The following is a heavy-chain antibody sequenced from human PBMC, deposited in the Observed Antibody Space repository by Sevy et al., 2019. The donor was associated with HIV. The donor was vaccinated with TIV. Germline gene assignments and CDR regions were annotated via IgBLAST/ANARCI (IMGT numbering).Heavy chain of an antibody. V-gene: IGHV3-30*03. J-gene: IGHJ5*02. CDR2: ISSDGSDK. Sequence: GGSLRLSCAASGFTFGSYGMSWVRQAPGKGLDYVAVISSDGSDKYYADSVKGRFTISRDNSKNTLFLQMNSLRADDTAVYYCSRDRAWGAVRGGGNWFDPWGQGTLVTVSS. CDR3: SRDRAWGAVRGGGNWFDP. CDR1: GFTFGSYG. D-gene: IGHD3-3*01.